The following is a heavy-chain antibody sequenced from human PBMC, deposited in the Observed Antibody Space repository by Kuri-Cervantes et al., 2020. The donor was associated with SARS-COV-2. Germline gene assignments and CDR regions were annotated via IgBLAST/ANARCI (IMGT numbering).Heavy chain of an antibody. Sequence: GESLKISCAASGFTFSSYWMHWVRQAPGKGLVWVSRINSDGSSTSYADSVKGRFTISRDNAKNTLYLQMNSLRVDDTALYYCARAGSRDSLDYWGQGTLVTVSS. CDR1: GFTFSSYW. CDR3: ARAGSRDSLDY. V-gene: IGHV3-74*01. D-gene: IGHD3-10*01. CDR2: INSDGSST. J-gene: IGHJ4*02.